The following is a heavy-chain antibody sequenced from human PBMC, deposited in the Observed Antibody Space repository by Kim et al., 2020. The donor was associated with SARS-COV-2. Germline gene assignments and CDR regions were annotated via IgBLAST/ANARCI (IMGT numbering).Heavy chain of an antibody. V-gene: IGHV3-30*18. Sequence: GGSLRLSCAASGFTFSTYGMHWVRQAPGKGLEWVAVISYDGSNKYYADSVKGRFTISRDNLKNTLYLQMNSLRAEDTAVYYCAKSVVRGVIISVYYGMDVWGQGTTVTVSS. CDR1: GFTFSTYG. CDR3: AKSVVRGVIISVYYGMDV. D-gene: IGHD3-10*01. CDR2: ISYDGSNK. J-gene: IGHJ6*02.